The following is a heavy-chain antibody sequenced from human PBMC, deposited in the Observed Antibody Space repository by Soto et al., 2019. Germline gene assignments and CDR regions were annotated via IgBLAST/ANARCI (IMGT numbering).Heavy chain of an antibody. CDR1: GFSLTTRGVG. J-gene: IGHJ5*02. V-gene: IGHV2-5*02. Sequence: QITLKESGPTLVKPTQTLTLTCTFSGFSLTTRGVGVGWIRQPPGKALECLALIYWDDDKRYSPSLESRISNTNDTSKTQAVLTITNVDPVDTATYYCAHTPNYYQYDWFDPWGQGTLVSVSS. CDR3: AHTPNYYQYDWFDP. D-gene: IGHD3-16*01. CDR2: IYWDDDK.